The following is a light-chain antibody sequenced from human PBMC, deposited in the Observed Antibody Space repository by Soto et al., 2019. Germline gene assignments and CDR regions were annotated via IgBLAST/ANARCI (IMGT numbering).Light chain of an antibody. CDR1: SGDVGRYDS. V-gene: IGLV2-14*01. Sequence: QPALTQPASVSGSPGQSLTISCTGTSGDVGRYDSVSWYKHRPGKVPELIIFSDRFSGSKSGNTASLTISGLQAEDEADYYCSSYTTNRTPVFGGGTKVTVL. J-gene: IGLJ2*01. CDR3: SSYTTNRTPV.